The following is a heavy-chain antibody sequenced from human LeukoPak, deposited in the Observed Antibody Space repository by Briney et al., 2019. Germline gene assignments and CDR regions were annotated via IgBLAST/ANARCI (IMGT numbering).Heavy chain of an antibody. V-gene: IGHV3-30*18. Sequence: GASLRLSCAASGFTFSSYGMHWVRQAPGKGLEWVAVISYDGSNKYYADSVKGRFAISRDNSKNTLYLQMNSLRAEDTAVYYCAKDLGAESGGSYFDYRGQGTLVTVPS. CDR3: AKDLGAESGGSYFDY. CDR2: ISYDGSNK. J-gene: IGHJ4*02. CDR1: GFTFSSYG. D-gene: IGHD1-26*01.